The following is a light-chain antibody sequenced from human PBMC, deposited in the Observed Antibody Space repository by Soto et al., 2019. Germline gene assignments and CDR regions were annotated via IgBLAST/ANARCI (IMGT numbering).Light chain of an antibody. CDR1: NIESEP. V-gene: IGLV3-21*02. CDR2: DNS. Sequence: SYELTQPPSVSVAPGQTATITCGGNNIESEPIHWYRQKPGQAPVLVVYDNSDRPSGIPERLSGSKSGNTATLTISRVEAGDEADYYCQVWESGSENYVFGTGTRSPS. CDR3: QVWESGSENYV. J-gene: IGLJ1*01.